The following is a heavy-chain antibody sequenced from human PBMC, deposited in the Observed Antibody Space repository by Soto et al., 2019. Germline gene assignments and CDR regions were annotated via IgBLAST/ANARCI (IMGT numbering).Heavy chain of an antibody. CDR3: ARVGSSCHSGGCYYYYGLGV. D-gene: IGHD1-26*01. CDR1: GDSVGNGPYY. CDR2: IYYSGST. J-gene: IGHJ6*02. Sequence: QVRLQESGPGLVKPSETLSLSCLVSGDSVGNGPYYWSWIRQSPGEGLEWIAYIYYSGSTNVNPSLESGVTISIDMSKNQFFLELRSVTAADAAVYFCARVGSSCHSGGCYYYYGLGVWGQGTTVAISS. V-gene: IGHV4-61*01.